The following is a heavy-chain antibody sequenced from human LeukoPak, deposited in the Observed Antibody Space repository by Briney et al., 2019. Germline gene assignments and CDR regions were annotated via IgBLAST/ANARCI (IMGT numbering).Heavy chain of an antibody. V-gene: IGHV1-46*01. CDR2: INPSGGNT. CDR3: ARVRLAAAAKGRGVFDY. CDR1: GYTFTSYY. J-gene: IGHJ4*02. Sequence: ASVKVSCKASGYTFTSYYMHWVRQAPGQGLEWMGIINPSGGNTSYAQKFQGRVTMTRDTSTSTVYMELSSLRSEDAAVYYCARVRLAAAAKGRGVFDYWGQGTLVTVSS. D-gene: IGHD6-13*01.